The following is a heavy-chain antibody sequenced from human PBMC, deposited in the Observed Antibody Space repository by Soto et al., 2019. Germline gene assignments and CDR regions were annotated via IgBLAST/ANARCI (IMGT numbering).Heavy chain of an antibody. Sequence: QEQLVESGGGVVQPGRSLRLSCAASGFIFSSYGMHWVRQAPGKGLEWVAVIWYDGSNKYYADSVKGRFTISRDNSKNTLYPQMNRLRAEDTAVYYCARDRYSSGWYDLDYWGQGTLVTVSS. CDR1: GFIFSSYG. CDR3: ARDRYSSGWYDLDY. V-gene: IGHV3-33*01. CDR2: IWYDGSNK. D-gene: IGHD6-19*01. J-gene: IGHJ4*02.